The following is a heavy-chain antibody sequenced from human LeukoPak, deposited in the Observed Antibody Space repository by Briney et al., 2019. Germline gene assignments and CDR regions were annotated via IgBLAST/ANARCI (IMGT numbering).Heavy chain of an antibody. CDR1: GGSISNYY. Sequence: SETLSLTCTVSGGSISNYYWSWIRQPQGKGLEWIGYIHTSGTTNSNPSLKSRVTISVDTSKNQFSLKLSSVTAADTAVYYCARDRTVTTYDGMDVWGQGTTVTVSS. CDR2: IHTSGTT. D-gene: IGHD4-17*01. V-gene: IGHV4-59*01. CDR3: ARDRTVTTYDGMDV. J-gene: IGHJ6*02.